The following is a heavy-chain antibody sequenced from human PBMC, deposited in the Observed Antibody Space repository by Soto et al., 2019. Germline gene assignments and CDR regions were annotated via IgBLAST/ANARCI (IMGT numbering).Heavy chain of an antibody. CDR3: ATSRPMSGYSYGWGYYYDSSGYGSA. V-gene: IGHV3-9*01. J-gene: IGHJ3*01. Sequence: GGSLRLSCAASGFTFDDYAMHWVRQAPGKGLEWVSGISWNSGSIGYADSVKGRFTISRDNAKNSLYLQMNSLRAEDTAVYYCATSRPMSGYSYGWGYYYDSSGYGSAWGQGTMVTVSS. D-gene: IGHD3-22*01. CDR2: ISWNSGSI. CDR1: GFTFDDYA.